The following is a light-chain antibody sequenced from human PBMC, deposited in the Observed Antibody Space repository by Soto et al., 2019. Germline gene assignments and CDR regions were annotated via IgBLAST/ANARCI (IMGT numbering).Light chain of an antibody. CDR2: KAS. CDR1: QSISSW. CDR3: KQYDRYWT. V-gene: IGKV1-5*03. Sequence: DIQMTQSPSSVSASVGDRVTITCRASQSISSWLAWYQQKPGKAPKLLIYKASSLESGVPPRFSGSGSGTEFTLTISSLQPDDSATYYCKQYDRYWTFGQGTKVDI. J-gene: IGKJ1*01.